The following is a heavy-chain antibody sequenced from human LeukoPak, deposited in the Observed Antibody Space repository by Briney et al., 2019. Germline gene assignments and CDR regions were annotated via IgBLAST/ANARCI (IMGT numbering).Heavy chain of an antibody. D-gene: IGHD2-15*01. J-gene: IGHJ4*02. CDR1: GGTFSSYA. CDR3: ASDLRGRGSCFY. CDR2: IIPIFGTA. V-gene: IGHV1-69*05. Sequence: SVKVSCKASGGTFSSYAISWVRQARGQGLEWMGGIIPIFGTANYAQKFQGRVTITTDESTSTAYMELSSLRSEDTAVYYCASDLRGRGSCFYWGQGTLVTVSS.